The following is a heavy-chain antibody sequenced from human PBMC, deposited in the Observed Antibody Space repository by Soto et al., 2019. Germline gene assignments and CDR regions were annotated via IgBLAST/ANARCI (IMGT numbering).Heavy chain of an antibody. V-gene: IGHV4-34*01. CDR2: INHSGST. CDR3: ARDNCNYNHNWFAP. D-gene: IGHD1-7*01. J-gene: IGHJ5*02. Sequence: SETLSLTCAVYGGSFSGYYWSWIRQPPGKGLEWIGEINHSGSTNYNPSLKSRVTISVDTSKNQFSLKLSSVTAADTAVYYCARDNCNYNHNWFAPWAQGTLVTVSS. CDR1: GGSFSGYY.